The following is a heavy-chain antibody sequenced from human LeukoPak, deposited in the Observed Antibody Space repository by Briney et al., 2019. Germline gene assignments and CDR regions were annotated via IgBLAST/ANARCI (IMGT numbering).Heavy chain of an antibody. J-gene: IGHJ4*02. CDR2: INPNSGGT. D-gene: IGHD3-10*01. Sequence: GASVKVSCKASGYTFTSYGITWVRQAPGQGLEWMGWINPNSGGTNYAQKFQGRVTMTRDTSISTAYMELSRLRSDDTAVYYCAKAYSGSYYLDYWGQGTLVTVSS. CDR3: AKAYSGSYYLDY. CDR1: GYTFTSYG. V-gene: IGHV1-2*02.